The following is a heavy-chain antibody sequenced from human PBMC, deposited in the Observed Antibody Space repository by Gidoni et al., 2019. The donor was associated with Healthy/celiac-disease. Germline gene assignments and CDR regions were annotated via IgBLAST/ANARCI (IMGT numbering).Heavy chain of an antibody. J-gene: IGHJ5*02. CDR1: GGSISSYY. CDR3: ARDPSRGFNWFDP. V-gene: IGHV4-59*01. D-gene: IGHD3-22*01. CDR2: IYYSGST. Sequence: QVQLQESGPGLVKPSETLSLTCTVSGGSISSYYWSWIRQPPGKGLEWIGYIYYSGSTNYNPSLKSRVTISVDTSKNQFSLKLSSVTAADTAVYYCARDPSRGFNWFDPWGQGTLVTVSS.